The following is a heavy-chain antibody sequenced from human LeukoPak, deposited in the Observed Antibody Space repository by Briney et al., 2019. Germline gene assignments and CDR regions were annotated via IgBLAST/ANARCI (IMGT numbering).Heavy chain of an antibody. CDR2: INHSGST. V-gene: IGHV4-34*01. Sequence: ASETLSLTCVVYGGSFSGYYWSWIRQPPGKGLEWIGEINHSGSTNYNPSLKSRVTISVDMSKNQFSLKLSSVTAADTAFYYCARPIIGLSRRAFDIWGQGTMVTVSS. D-gene: IGHD2/OR15-2a*01. CDR3: ARPIIGLSRRAFDI. J-gene: IGHJ3*02. CDR1: GGSFSGYY.